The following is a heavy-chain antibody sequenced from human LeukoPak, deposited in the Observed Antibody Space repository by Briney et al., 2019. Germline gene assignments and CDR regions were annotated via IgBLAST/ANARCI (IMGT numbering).Heavy chain of an antibody. V-gene: IGHV3-23*01. D-gene: IGHD6-6*01. J-gene: IGHJ4*02. CDR1: GFTFSSYA. Sequence: GGSLRLSCAASGFTFSSYAMSWVRQAPGKGLEWVSAISGSGGSTYYADSVKGRFTISRDNSKNTPDLQMNSLRAEDTAVYYCAKSAYSSSSGDYWGQGTLVTVSS. CDR2: ISGSGGST. CDR3: AKSAYSSSSGDY.